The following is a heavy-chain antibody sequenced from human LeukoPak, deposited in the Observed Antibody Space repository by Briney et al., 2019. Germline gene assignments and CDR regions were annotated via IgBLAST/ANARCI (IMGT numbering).Heavy chain of an antibody. D-gene: IGHD5-12*01. CDR1: EFTFSTFE. V-gene: IGHV3-48*03. J-gene: IGHJ3*02. CDR2: ISISGSTI. CDR3: ATTSEWLRRTIRDVFDI. Sequence: GGSLRLSCEASEFTFSTFELNWVRQAPGKGLEWVSYISISGSTINYAASVRGRFTISRDNAKKSLYLQMSSLRADDTAVYFCATTSEWLRRTIRDVFDIWGHGTMVTVSS.